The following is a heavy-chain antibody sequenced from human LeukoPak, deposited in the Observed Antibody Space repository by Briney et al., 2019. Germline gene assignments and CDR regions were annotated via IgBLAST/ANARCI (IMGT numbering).Heavy chain of an antibody. D-gene: IGHD2-2*01. CDR2: IGVSGDNT. CDR1: GFTFSTYW. Sequence: GGSLRLSCAASGFTFSTYWMSWVRQAPGKGLEWVSVIGVSGDNTYYADSVKGRFTISGDNSKNTLYLQMNSLRAEDTALYFCAKGKSPSCYSSIDYWGQGALVTVSS. CDR3: AKGKSPSCYSSIDY. V-gene: IGHV3-23*01. J-gene: IGHJ4*02.